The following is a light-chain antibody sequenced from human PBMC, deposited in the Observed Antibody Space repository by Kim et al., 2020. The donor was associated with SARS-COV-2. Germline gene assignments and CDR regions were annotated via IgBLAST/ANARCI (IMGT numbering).Light chain of an antibody. V-gene: IGKV3-20*01. CDR3: QQYDNSPYT. Sequence: PGERATLSCRTSQRVGNNYLAWYQQKPGQTPRLLIYGISTRASGIPDRFSGSGSGTDFTLTINRLEPEDFAVYYCQQYDNSPYTFGQGTKLEI. CDR2: GIS. CDR1: QRVGNNY. J-gene: IGKJ2*01.